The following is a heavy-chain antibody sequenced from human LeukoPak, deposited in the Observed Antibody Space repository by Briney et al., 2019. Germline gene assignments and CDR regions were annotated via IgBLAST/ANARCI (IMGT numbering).Heavy chain of an antibody. J-gene: IGHJ4*02. CDR1: GFTFSSYA. CDR3: ARDRVAAWGIFDY. CDR2: ISYDGSNK. D-gene: IGHD6-19*01. Sequence: PGGSLRLSCAASGFTFSSYAMHWVRQAPGKGLEWVAVISYDGSNKYYADSVKGRFTISRDNSKNTLYLQMNSLRAEDTAVYYCARDRVAAWGIFDYWGQRTLVTVSS. V-gene: IGHV3-30-3*01.